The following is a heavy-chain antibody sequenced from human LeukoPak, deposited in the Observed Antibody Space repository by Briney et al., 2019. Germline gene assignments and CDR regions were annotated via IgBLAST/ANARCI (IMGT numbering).Heavy chain of an antibody. CDR2: ISWNSGSI. V-gene: IGHV3-9*03. CDR3: AKGDDSSGYSHLAY. CDR1: GFTFDAYA. D-gene: IGHD3-22*01. J-gene: IGHJ4*02. Sequence: GGSLRPSCAASGFTFDAYAMHWVRQAPGKGLEWGAGISWNSGSIGYADSVKGRFTISRDNAKNSLYLQMNSLRAEDMALYYCAKGDDSSGYSHLAYWGQGTLVTVSS.